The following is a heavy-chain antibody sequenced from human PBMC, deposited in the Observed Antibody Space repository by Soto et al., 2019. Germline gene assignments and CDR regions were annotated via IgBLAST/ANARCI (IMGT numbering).Heavy chain of an antibody. D-gene: IGHD6-13*01. V-gene: IGHV3-15*01. CDR1: GFIFNDAW. CDR2: IRSESDGGTT. Sequence: EVQLVESGGGLVKPGGSLRLSCAASGFIFNDAWMNWVRQAPGKGLEWVGRIRSESDGGTTDYAAPVKDRFIISREDSKNMVYLQMDSLKTEDTAVYFCTTGWGSKDYWGQGTLVTVSS. J-gene: IGHJ4*02. CDR3: TTGWGSKDY.